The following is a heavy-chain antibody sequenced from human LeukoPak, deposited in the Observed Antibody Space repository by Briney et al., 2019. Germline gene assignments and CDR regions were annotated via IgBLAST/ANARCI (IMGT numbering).Heavy chain of an antibody. V-gene: IGHV3-64D*06. CDR3: VKGWIQAVGNFC. CDR1: GFTFSNYA. Sequence: GGSLRLSYSASGFTFSNYAMHWVRQSPGKGPEYVSAISTTGGSTYYAGSVKGRFTISRDNSKNTLYLQMSSLTAEDTAVYYCVKGWIQAVGNFCWGQGTLVTVSS. D-gene: IGHD5-18*01. J-gene: IGHJ4*02. CDR2: ISTTGGST.